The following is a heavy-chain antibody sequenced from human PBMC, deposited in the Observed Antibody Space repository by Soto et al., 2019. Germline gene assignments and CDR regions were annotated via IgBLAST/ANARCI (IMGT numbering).Heavy chain of an antibody. CDR3: ARDMAAAARYDY. J-gene: IGHJ4*02. CDR2: ISAYNGNT. D-gene: IGHD6-13*01. V-gene: IGHV1-18*01. CDR1: GYTFTSYG. Sequence: ASVKVSCKASGYTFTSYGISWVRQAPGQGLEWMGWISAYNGNTNYAQKLQGRVTMTTDTSTSTAYKELRSLRSDDTAVYYCARDMAAAARYDYWGQGTLVTVSS.